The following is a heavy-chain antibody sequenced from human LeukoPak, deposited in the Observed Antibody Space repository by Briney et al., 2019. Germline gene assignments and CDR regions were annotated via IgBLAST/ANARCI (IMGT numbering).Heavy chain of an antibody. J-gene: IGHJ4*02. Sequence: PGGSLRLSCAASGFTFSSYWMSWVRQAPGKGLEWVANIKQDGSEKYYADSVKGRFTISRDNAKNSLYLQMNSLRAEDTAVYYCASTRIAAAGKFDYWGQGTLVTVSS. CDR2: IKQDGSEK. CDR1: GFTFSSYW. CDR3: ASTRIAAAGKFDY. V-gene: IGHV3-7*01. D-gene: IGHD6-13*01.